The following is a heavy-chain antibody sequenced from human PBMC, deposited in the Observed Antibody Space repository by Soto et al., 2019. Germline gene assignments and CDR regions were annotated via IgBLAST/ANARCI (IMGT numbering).Heavy chain of an antibody. CDR2: IYYSGST. CDR1: GGSVSGYY. J-gene: IGHJ6*02. V-gene: IGHV4-59*02. CDR3: ARDTLSYGMDV. Sequence: ASETLSLTCAVDGGSVSGYYWSWIRQPPGKGLEWIGYIYYSGSTNYNPSLKSRVTISVDTSKNQFSLKLSSVTAADTAVYYCARDTLSYGMDVWGQGTTVTVSS.